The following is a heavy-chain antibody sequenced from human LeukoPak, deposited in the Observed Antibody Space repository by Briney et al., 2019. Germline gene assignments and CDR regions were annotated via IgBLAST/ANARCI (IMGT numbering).Heavy chain of an antibody. J-gene: IGHJ6*02. V-gene: IGHV1-69*13. D-gene: IGHD2-2*01. CDR3: ARDLSYCSSTSCHGMDV. Sequence: GASVTVSSTASGGTFSSYAISWVRQAPGQGLEWMGGIIPIFGTANYAQKFQGRVTITADESTSTAYMELSSLRSEDTAVYYCARDLSYCSSTSCHGMDVWGQGTTVTVSS. CDR1: GGTFSSYA. CDR2: IIPIFGTA.